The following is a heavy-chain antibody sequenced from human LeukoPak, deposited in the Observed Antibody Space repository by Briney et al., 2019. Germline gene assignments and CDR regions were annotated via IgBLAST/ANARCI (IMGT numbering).Heavy chain of an antibody. CDR1: GFTFSVAW. D-gene: IGHD6-6*01. CDR2: IRGSGDSP. CDR3: AKLRAPPADYYDY. V-gene: IGHV3-23*01. Sequence: GGSLRLSCAASGFTFSVAWMSWVRQGPGKGLEWVATIRGSGDSPYYRDSVQGRFTMSRDNSKNTVYLQMDSLRAEDTALYYCAKLRAPPADYYDYWGQGTLVTVSS. J-gene: IGHJ4*02.